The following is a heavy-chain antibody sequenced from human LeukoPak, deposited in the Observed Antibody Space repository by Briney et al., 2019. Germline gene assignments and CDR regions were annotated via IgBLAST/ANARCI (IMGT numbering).Heavy chain of an antibody. CDR1: GGSITTDY. J-gene: IGHJ4*02. Sequence: PSETLSLTCTVSGGSITTDYWSWIRQPAGEGLEWIGRIYISGSTNYYPSLMSRVSMSIDTTKNQFSLKLASVTAADTAIYYCARERYGDPYYFDYWGQGTLVTVSS. V-gene: IGHV4-4*07. CDR2: IYISGST. D-gene: IGHD4-17*01. CDR3: ARERYGDPYYFDY.